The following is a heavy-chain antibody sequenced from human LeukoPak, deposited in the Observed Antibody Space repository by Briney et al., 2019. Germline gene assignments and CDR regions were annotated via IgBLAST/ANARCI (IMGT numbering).Heavy chain of an antibody. Sequence: PSETLSLTCSVSGDSISSGYYWGWIRPPPGKGLEWIGNIYHSGSTYYNPSLKSRVTISVDTSMNQFSLKLSSVTAADTAVYYCARDVIAGYYYDSRGFFPIWGQGTMVTVSS. CDR1: GDSISSGYY. CDR2: IYHSGST. CDR3: ARDVIAGYYYDSRGFFPI. J-gene: IGHJ3*02. D-gene: IGHD3-22*01. V-gene: IGHV4-38-2*02.